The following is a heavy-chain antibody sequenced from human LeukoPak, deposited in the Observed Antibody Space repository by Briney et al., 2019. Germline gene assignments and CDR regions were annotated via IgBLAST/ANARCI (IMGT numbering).Heavy chain of an antibody. CDR2: ISAYNGNT. V-gene: IGHV1-18*04. D-gene: IGHD6-13*01. CDR1: GYTFTSYG. CDR3: AGKYSSSEDWFDP. J-gene: IGHJ5*02. Sequence: ASVRVSCKASGYTFTSYGISWVRQAPGQGVEGMGWISAYNGNTNYAQKLQGRVTITTDTSTSTAYMELRSLRSDDTAVYYCAGKYSSSEDWFDPWGQGTLGTVS.